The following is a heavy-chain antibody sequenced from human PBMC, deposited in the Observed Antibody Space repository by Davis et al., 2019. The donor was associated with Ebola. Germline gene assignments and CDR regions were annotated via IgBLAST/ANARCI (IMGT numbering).Heavy chain of an antibody. CDR2: INPSGGST. V-gene: IGHV1-46*01. J-gene: IGHJ4*02. D-gene: IGHD3-16*01. Sequence: AASVKVSCKASGYTFTGYYMHWVRQAPGQGLEWMGIINPSGGSTSYAQKFQGRVTMTRDTSTSTVYMELSSLRSEDTAVYYCARDRRKRGREDYFDYWGQGTLVTVSS. CDR1: GYTFTGYY. CDR3: ARDRRKRGREDYFDY.